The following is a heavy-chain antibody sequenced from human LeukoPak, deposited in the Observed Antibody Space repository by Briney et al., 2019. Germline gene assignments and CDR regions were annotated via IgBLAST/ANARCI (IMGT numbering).Heavy chain of an antibody. CDR1: GRSFNDYY. Sequence: PSETLSLTCAVYGRSFNDYYWSWIRQPPGKGLEWIGEINHSGSTNYNPSLKSRVTISVDTSKNQFSLKLSSVTAADTAVYYCASAYCGGDCPFDYWGQGTLVTVSS. CDR3: ASAYCGGDCPFDY. J-gene: IGHJ4*02. V-gene: IGHV4-34*01. D-gene: IGHD2-21*02. CDR2: INHSGST.